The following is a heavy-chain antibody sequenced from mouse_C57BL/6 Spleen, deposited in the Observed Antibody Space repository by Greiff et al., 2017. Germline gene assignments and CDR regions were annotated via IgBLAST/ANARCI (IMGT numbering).Heavy chain of an antibody. Sequence: EVLLVESGGGLVQPGGSMKLSCAASGFTFSDAWMDWVRQSPEKGLEWVAEIRNKANNHATYYAESVKGRFTISRDDSKSSVYLQMNSIRAEDTGIYYCTTGNWAYWGQGTLVTVSA. CDR1: GFTFSDAW. V-gene: IGHV6-6*01. CDR2: IRNKANNHAT. D-gene: IGHD2-1*01. J-gene: IGHJ3*01. CDR3: TTGNWAY.